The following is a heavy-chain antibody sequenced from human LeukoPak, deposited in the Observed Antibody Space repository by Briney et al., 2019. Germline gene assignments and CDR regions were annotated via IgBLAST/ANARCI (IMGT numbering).Heavy chain of an antibody. CDR1: GFTFSNYG. Sequence: GGSLRLSCAASGFTFSNYGMHWVRQAPDKGLEWVAFVRYDGDKTYYADSVKGRFSISRDNSKSTLYLQMNSLRAEDTALYYCAKGGYCTASSCLTEYWGQGTLVTVSS. CDR3: AKGGYCTASSCLTEY. J-gene: IGHJ4*02. V-gene: IGHV3-30*02. D-gene: IGHD2-8*02. CDR2: VRYDGDKT.